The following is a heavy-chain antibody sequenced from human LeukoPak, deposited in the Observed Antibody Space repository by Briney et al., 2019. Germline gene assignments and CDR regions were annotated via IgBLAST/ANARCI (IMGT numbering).Heavy chain of an antibody. D-gene: IGHD5-18*01. CDR2: IKQDGSEK. J-gene: IGHJ3*02. CDR3: RGIQLWARTYACDI. Sequence: PGGSLRLSCAASGFTFSSYWMSWVRPPPGKGLEWVANIKQDGSEKYYVDSVKGRFTISRDNAKNSLYLQMNSLRAEGTAVYYCRGIQLWARTYACDIWGQGTMVTVSS. V-gene: IGHV3-7*01. CDR1: GFTFSSYW.